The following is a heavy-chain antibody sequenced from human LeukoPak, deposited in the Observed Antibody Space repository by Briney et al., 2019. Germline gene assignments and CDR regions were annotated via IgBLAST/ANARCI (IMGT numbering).Heavy chain of an antibody. D-gene: IGHD2/OR15-2a*01. V-gene: IGHV3-23*01. CDR3: AKGGISSVFHAFDI. CDR1: GFTFSSYA. CDR2: ISDSGGST. Sequence: GGSLRLSCAASGFTFSSYAMSWVRQAPGKGLEWVSTISDSGGSTYYADSVKGRFTISRDNSKNTLFLQMNSLRVEDTAVYYCAKGGISSVFHAFDIWGQGTMVTVSS. J-gene: IGHJ3*02.